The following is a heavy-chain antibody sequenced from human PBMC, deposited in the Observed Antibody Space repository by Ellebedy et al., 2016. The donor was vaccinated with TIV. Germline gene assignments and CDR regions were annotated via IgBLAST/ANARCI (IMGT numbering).Heavy chain of an antibody. V-gene: IGHV1-2*02. D-gene: IGHD3-10*01. CDR1: GYTFTGYY. CDR2: ISPDSGGT. Sequence: ASVKVSCKASGYTFTGYYLHWVRQAPGQGLEWMGWISPDSGGTNYAQKFQGRVTMTRNTSISTAYVELSSLRSEDTAVYYCARNYFGSGSYSPQSDYWGQGTLVTVSS. CDR3: ARNYFGSGSYSPQSDY. J-gene: IGHJ4*02.